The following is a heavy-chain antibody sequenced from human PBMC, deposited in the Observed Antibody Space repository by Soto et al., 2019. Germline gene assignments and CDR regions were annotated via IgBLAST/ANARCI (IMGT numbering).Heavy chain of an antibody. CDR2: ISAYNGNT. V-gene: IGHV1-18*01. J-gene: IGHJ6*02. Sequence: QVQLVQSGAEVKKPGASVKVSCKASGYTFTSYGISWVRQARGQGLEWMGWISAYNGNTNNAQEFQGRVTMTTDTPKSTAYMELRSLRSDDTAVYYGARGGKYCTNGVGSFYGMDVWGQGTTVTVSS. CDR3: ARGGKYCTNGVGSFYGMDV. D-gene: IGHD2-8*01. CDR1: GYTFTSYG.